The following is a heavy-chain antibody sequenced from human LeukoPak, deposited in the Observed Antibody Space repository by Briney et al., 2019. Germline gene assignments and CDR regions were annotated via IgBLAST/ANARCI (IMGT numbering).Heavy chain of an antibody. J-gene: IGHJ4*02. V-gene: IGHV3-30-3*01. CDR1: GFTFSDYA. CDR3: ANGKSEYESGWPRGTF. CDR2: ISYDGTNK. Sequence: GGSLRLSCAASGFTFSDYAMHWVRQAPGKGLEWVALISYDGTNKYYADSVKGRFTISRDNSKKTLYLQMNSLSLEDTALYYCANGKSEYESGWPRGTFWGQGTLVSVSS. D-gene: IGHD6-19*01.